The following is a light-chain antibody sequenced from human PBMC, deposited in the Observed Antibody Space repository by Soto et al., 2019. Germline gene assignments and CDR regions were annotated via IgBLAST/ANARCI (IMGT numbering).Light chain of an antibody. CDR3: QQYNYWPET. Sequence: EVVMTQSPATLSVSPGDRATLSCRVSHSVSSNLAWYQHKPGQAPRLLIYDASTRATGIPARFSGSGSGTEFTLTISSLQSEDFAIFYCQQYNYWPETFGPGTKVDIK. J-gene: IGKJ3*01. CDR2: DAS. V-gene: IGKV3-15*01. CDR1: HSVSSN.